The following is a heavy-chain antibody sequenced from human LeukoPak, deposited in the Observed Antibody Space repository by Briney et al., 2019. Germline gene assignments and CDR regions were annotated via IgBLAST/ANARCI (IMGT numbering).Heavy chain of an antibody. CDR3: ARGRGGDYVPSRFDY. V-gene: IGHV3-23*01. D-gene: IGHD4-17*01. J-gene: IGHJ4*02. CDR1: GFTLSSYA. Sequence: PGGSLRLSRSASGFTLSSYAMGWVRQAPGKGLEWVSSISGSGGNTYYADSVEGRFTISRDNSKNTLYLQMNNLRAEDTAVYYCARGRGGDYVPSRFDYWGQGTLVTVSS. CDR2: ISGSGGNT.